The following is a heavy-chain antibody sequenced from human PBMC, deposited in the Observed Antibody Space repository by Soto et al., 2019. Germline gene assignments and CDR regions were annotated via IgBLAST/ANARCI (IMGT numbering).Heavy chain of an antibody. D-gene: IGHD2-15*01. J-gene: IGHJ5*02. CDR3: ARAAVEARYCSGGSCLNWFDP. V-gene: IGHV1-3*01. CDR1: GYTFTSYA. CDR2: INAGNGNT. Sequence: ASVKVSCKASGYTFTSYAMQWVRQAPGQRLEWMGWINAGNGNTKYSQKFQGRVTITRDTSASTAYMELSSLRSEDTAVYYCARAAVEARYCSGGSCLNWFDPWGQGTLVTVSS.